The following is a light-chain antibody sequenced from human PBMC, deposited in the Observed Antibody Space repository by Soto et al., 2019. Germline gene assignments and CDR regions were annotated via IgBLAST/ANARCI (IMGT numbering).Light chain of an antibody. V-gene: IGLV2-14*01. CDR1: STDVDGYNY. CDR2: EVS. Sequence: QSVLAQTSSVSGSPGQSITISCTETSTDVDGYNYVSWYQHHPGKGPKLIIYEVSNRPSGVSDRFSGSNSGNKASLIISNLEAEDESDYSCGSDTSTDTPFVFGPGTKGTVL. J-gene: IGLJ1*01. CDR3: GSDTSTDTPFV.